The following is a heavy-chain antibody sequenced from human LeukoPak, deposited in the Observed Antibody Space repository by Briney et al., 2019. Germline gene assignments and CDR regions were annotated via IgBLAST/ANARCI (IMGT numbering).Heavy chain of an antibody. Sequence: SGGSLRLSCAASGFTLSNYPMGWVRQAPVKGLEWLSAIGEEKSGSWTKSADSVKGRFTISRDNSENTLYLQMDSLIVEDTAVYYCAKAGVISGWDYWGQGVLVTVSS. D-gene: IGHD3-3*02. J-gene: IGHJ4*02. CDR2: IGEEKSGSWT. CDR1: GFTLSNYP. V-gene: IGHV3-23*01. CDR3: AKAGVISGWDY.